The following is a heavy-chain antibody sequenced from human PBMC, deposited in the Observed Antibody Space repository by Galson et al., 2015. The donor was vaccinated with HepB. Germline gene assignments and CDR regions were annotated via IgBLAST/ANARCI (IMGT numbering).Heavy chain of an antibody. Sequence: SLRLSCAASGFTFSSYSMNWVRQAPGKGLEWVSYISSSSSTLYYAASVKGRFTISRDNAKNSLYLQMNSLRAEDTAVYYCARDGFTMVRGVILNDYWGQGTLVTVSS. J-gene: IGHJ4*02. V-gene: IGHV3-48*01. CDR2: ISSSSSTL. CDR1: GFTFSSYS. D-gene: IGHD3-10*01. CDR3: ARDGFTMVRGVILNDY.